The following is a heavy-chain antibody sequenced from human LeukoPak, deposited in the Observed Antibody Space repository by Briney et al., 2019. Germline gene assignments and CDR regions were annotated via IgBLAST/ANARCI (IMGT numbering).Heavy chain of an antibody. J-gene: IGHJ1*01. V-gene: IGHV4-39*07. CDR2: INHSGST. Sequence: SETLSLTCTVSGGSINSSSYYWSWIRQPPGKGLEWIGEINHSGSTNCNSSLKSRVIMSVDTSKNQVSLKLNSLTAADTAVYYCARGRYGGNSGYFQHWGQGTLVTVSS. CDR1: GGSINSSSYY. CDR3: ARGRYGGNSGYFQH. D-gene: IGHD4-23*01.